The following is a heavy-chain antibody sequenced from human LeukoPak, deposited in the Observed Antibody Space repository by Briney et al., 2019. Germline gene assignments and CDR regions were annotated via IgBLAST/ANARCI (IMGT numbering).Heavy chain of an antibody. CDR2: INTNTGNP. J-gene: IGHJ5*02. CDR3: ARDRYGSGSRAYWFDP. D-gene: IGHD3-10*01. Sequence: GASVKVSCKASGYTFTSYAMNWVRQAPGQGLEWMGWINTNTGNPTYAQGFTGRFVFSLDTSVSTAYLQISSLKAEDTAVYYCARDRYGSGSRAYWFDPWGQGTLVTVSS. V-gene: IGHV7-4-1*02. CDR1: GYTFTSYA.